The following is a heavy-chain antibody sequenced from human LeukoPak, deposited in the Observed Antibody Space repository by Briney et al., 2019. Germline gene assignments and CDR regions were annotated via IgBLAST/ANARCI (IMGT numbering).Heavy chain of an antibody. Sequence: PGRSLRLSCAASGFTVSSNYMSWVRQAPGKGLEWVSVIYSGGSTYYADSVKGRFTISRDNSKNTLYLQMNSLRAEDTAVYYCARGMRQQLALFDYWGQETLVTVSS. J-gene: IGHJ4*02. V-gene: IGHV3-66*01. CDR3: ARGMRQQLALFDY. CDR1: GFTVSSNY. CDR2: IYSGGST. D-gene: IGHD6-13*01.